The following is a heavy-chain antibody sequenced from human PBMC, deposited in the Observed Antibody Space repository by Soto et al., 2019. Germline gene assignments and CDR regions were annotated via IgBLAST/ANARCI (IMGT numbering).Heavy chain of an antibody. Sequence: ASVKVSCKASGYTFTSYYMHWVRQAPGQGLEWMGIINPSGGSTSYAQKFQGRVTMTRDTCTSTVYMELSSLRSEDTAAYYCARDGVQQQLVLNDLYYYCYYGMDVWGQGTTVTVSS. CDR3: ARDGVQQQLVLNDLYYYCYYGMDV. V-gene: IGHV1-46*01. J-gene: IGHJ6*02. CDR1: GYTFTSYY. D-gene: IGHD6-13*01. CDR2: INPSGGST.